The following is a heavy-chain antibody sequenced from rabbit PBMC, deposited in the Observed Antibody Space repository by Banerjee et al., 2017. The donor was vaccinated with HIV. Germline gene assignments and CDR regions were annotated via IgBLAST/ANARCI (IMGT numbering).Heavy chain of an antibody. CDR3: ARDPAGGSYVSFDL. J-gene: IGHJ4*01. Sequence: QSLEESGGDLVKPGASLTLTCTASGFSFSSSHYMCWVRQAPGKGLEWIACISGVTGNTYYASWAKGRFTISKTSSTTVTLQMTSLTAADTATYFCARDPAGGSYVSFDLWGPGTLVTVS. D-gene: IGHD8-1*01. CDR1: GFSFSSSHY. V-gene: IGHV1S40*01. CDR2: ISGVTGNT.